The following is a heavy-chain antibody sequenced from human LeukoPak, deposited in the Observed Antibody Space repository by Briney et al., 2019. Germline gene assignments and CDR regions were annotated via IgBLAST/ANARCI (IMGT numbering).Heavy chain of an antibody. CDR3: ARTRGARDAFDL. V-gene: IGHV5-51*01. CDR2: IYPGDSDT. J-gene: IGHJ3*01. D-gene: IGHD3/OR15-3a*01. CDR1: GFRFNRDW. Sequence: GESLKIFCKASGFRFNRDWIGWVRQMPGKGLEWMGIIYPGDSDTRYSPSFQGQVTISADKSVSAAYLQWNSLKASDSGIYYCARTRGARDAFDLWGQGTMVTVSS.